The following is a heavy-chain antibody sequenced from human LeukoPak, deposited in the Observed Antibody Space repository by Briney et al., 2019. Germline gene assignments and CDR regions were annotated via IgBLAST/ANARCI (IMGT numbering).Heavy chain of an antibody. CDR2: IYPGVSDT. J-gene: IGHJ4*02. CDR1: GYSFTSYW. CDR3: ARAGDYCSGGSCYRLAY. Sequence: GESLKISCKGSGYSFTSYWIGWVRQMPGKGLEWMGIIYPGVSDTRYSPSFQGQVTISADKSISTAYLQWSSLKASDTAMYYCARAGDYCSGGSCYRLAYWGQGTLVTVSS. V-gene: IGHV5-51*01. D-gene: IGHD2-15*01.